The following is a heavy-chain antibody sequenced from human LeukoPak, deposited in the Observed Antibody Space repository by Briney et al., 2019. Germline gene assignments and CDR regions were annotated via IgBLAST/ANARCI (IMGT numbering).Heavy chain of an antibody. V-gene: IGHV1-24*01. CDR2: FDPEDGET. CDR3: ATDLRGGSYWLGMNAFDI. Sequence: ASVTVSCKVSGYTLTELSMHWVRQAPGKGLEWMGGFDPEDGETIYAQKFQGRVTMTEDTSTDTAYMELSSLRSEDTAVYYCATDLRGGSYWLGMNAFDIWGQGTMVTVSS. J-gene: IGHJ3*02. CDR1: GYTLTELS. D-gene: IGHD1-26*01.